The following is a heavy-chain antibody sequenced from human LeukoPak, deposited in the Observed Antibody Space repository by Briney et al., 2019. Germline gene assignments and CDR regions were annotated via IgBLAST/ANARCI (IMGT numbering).Heavy chain of an antibody. V-gene: IGHV3-74*01. CDR1: GFTFSSYW. Sequence: GGSLRLSCAASGFTFSSYWMHWVRQAPGKGLVWVSRINSDGSSTSYADSVKGRFTISRDNAKNTLYLQMNSLRAEDTAVYYRARDQLRWNWFDPWGQGTLVTVSS. CDR3: ARDQLRWNWFDP. D-gene: IGHD4-23*01. J-gene: IGHJ5*02. CDR2: INSDGSST.